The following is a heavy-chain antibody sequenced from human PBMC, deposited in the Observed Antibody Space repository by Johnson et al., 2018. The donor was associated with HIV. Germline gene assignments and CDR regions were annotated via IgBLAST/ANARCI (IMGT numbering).Heavy chain of an antibody. V-gene: IGHV3-23*04. D-gene: IGHD4-11*01. CDR3: AREGNYAAFDI. J-gene: IGHJ3*02. Sequence: VQLVESGGGLVKPGGSLRLSCAASGFTFTNAWMSWVRQAPGKGLEWVSAISGSGGSTDYADSVKGRFTISRDNSKNTLYLQMNSLRAEDTAVYYCAREGNYAAFDIWGQGTMVTVSS. CDR2: ISGSGGST. CDR1: GFTFTNAW.